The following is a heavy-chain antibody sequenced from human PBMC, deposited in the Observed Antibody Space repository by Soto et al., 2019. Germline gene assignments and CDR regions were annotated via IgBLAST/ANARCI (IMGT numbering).Heavy chain of an antibody. V-gene: IGHV3-23*01. Sequence: PGGSLRLSCAASGFTFSSYAMSWVRQAPGKGLEWVSAISGSGGSTYYADSVKGRFTISRDNSKNTLYLQMNSLRAEDTAVYYCAKEVRHMVASRLIVRRFDPWGQGTLVTVSS. D-gene: IGHD3-22*01. CDR3: AKEVRHMVASRLIVRRFDP. J-gene: IGHJ5*02. CDR1: GFTFSSYA. CDR2: ISGSGGST.